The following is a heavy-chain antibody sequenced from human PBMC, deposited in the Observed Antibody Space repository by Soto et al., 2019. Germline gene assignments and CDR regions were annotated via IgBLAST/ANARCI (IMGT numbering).Heavy chain of an antibody. CDR1: GGSISSSSYY. D-gene: IGHD3-3*01. J-gene: IGHJ4*02. V-gene: IGHV4-39*01. CDR2: IYYSGST. CDR3: ARRANTIFGVVMPWGY. Sequence: PSETLSLTCTVSGGSISSSSYYWGWIRQPPGKGLEWIGSIYYSGSTYYNPSLKSRVTISVDTSKNQFSLKLSSVTAADTAVYYCARRANTIFGVVMPWGYWGQGTLVTVSS.